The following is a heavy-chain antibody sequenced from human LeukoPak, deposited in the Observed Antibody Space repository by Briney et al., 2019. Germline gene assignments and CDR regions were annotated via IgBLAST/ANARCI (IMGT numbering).Heavy chain of an antibody. D-gene: IGHD3-22*01. J-gene: IGHJ4*02. CDR2: INPNSGGT. CDR1: GYTFTGYY. Sequence: ASVKVSCKASGYTFTGYYMHWVRQASGQGLEWMGWINPNSGGTNYAQKFQGRVTMTRDTSISTAYMELSRLRSDDTAVYYCAGHYYDSSGYYGYGFDYWGQGTLVTVSS. CDR3: AGHYYDSSGYYGYGFDY. V-gene: IGHV1-2*02.